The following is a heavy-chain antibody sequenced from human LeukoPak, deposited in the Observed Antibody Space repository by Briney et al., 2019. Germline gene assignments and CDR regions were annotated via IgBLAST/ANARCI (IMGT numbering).Heavy chain of an antibody. Sequence: ASVKGSCKASGYTFTSYAMHWVRQAPGQRLEWMGWINAGNGNTKYSQKFQGRVTITRDTSASTAYMELSSLRSEDTAVYYCARVPAYYYGSGSYFDYWGQGTLVTVSS. CDR3: ARVPAYYYGSGSYFDY. J-gene: IGHJ4*02. CDR2: INAGNGNT. CDR1: GYTFTSYA. V-gene: IGHV1-3*01. D-gene: IGHD3-10*01.